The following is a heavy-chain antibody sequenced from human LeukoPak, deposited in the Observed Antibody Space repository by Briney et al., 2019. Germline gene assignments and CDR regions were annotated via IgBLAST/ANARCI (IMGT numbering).Heavy chain of an antibody. V-gene: IGHV3-48*03. CDR1: GFTFSSYA. D-gene: IGHD2-8*01. J-gene: IGHJ3*02. Sequence: GGSLRLSCAASGFTFSSYAMHWVRQAPGKGLEWVSFISSGGGTTYYADSVKGRFTISRDNAGKSLYLEMNNLRAEDTAFYYCARDALINGAFDIWGQGTMVTVSS. CDR2: ISSGGGTT. CDR3: ARDALINGAFDI.